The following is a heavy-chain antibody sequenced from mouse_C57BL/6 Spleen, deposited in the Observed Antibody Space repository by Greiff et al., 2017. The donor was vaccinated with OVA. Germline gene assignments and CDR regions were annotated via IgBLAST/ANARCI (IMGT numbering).Heavy chain of an antibody. CDR2: IDPEDGDT. Sequence: EVKVEESGAELVRPGASVKLSCTASGFNIKDYYMHWVKQRPEQGLEWIGRIDPEDGDTEYAPKFQGKATMTADTSSNTAYLQLSSLTSEDTAVYYCTTFYYGNYVAYWGQGTLVTVSA. CDR3: TTFYYGNYVAY. D-gene: IGHD2-1*01. V-gene: IGHV14-1*01. CDR1: GFNIKDYY. J-gene: IGHJ3*01.